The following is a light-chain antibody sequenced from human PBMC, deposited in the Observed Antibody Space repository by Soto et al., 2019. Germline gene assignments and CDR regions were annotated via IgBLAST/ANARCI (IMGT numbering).Light chain of an antibody. V-gene: IGKV3-20*01. CDR3: QQYGISPT. J-gene: IGKJ1*01. CDR2: DVS. Sequence: DIVLTQSPGTLSLSPGERATLSCRSSQSVSSNYLAWYQQKPDQAPRLVIYDVSGRATGITDRFSGSGSGTDFTLTISRLEPEDSEVYYCQQYGISPTFGQGTKVEIK. CDR1: QSVSSNY.